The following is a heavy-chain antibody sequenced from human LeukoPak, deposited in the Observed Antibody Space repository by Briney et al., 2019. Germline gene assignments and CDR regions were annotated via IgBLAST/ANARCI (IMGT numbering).Heavy chain of an antibody. J-gene: IGHJ4*02. CDR2: IDSDGSST. D-gene: IGHD6-19*01. CDR1: GFTFSGYW. V-gene: IGHV3-74*01. CDR3: ARALRLAVNLDY. Sequence: GGSLRLSCAASGFTFSGYWMHWVRQAPGKGLVWVSHIDSDGSSTNYADSLKGRFTISRDNAKNTLYLQMNSLRAEDTAVYYCARALRLAVNLDYWGQGTLVTVSS.